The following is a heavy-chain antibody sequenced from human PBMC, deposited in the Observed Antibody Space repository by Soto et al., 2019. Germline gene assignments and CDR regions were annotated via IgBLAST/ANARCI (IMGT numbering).Heavy chain of an antibody. CDR2: ISAYNGNT. CDR1: GYTFTSYG. CDR3: ARDEGVDTAMPTYYYYGMDV. D-gene: IGHD5-18*01. J-gene: IGHJ6*02. V-gene: IGHV1-18*04. Sequence: QVQLVQSGAEVKKPGASVKVSCKASGYTFTSYGISWVRQAPGQGLEWMGWISAYNGNTNYAQKLQGRVTMTTDTSTSTAYMELRSLRSDDTAVYYCARDEGVDTAMPTYYYYGMDVWGQGTTVTVSS.